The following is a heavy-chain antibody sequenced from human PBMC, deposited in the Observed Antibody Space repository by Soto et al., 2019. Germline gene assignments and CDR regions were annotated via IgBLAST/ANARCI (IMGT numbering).Heavy chain of an antibody. CDR2: IYYSGST. CDR1: GGSISSGGYY. CDR3: AREKQWLYTYYFDY. V-gene: IGHV4-31*03. D-gene: IGHD6-19*01. Sequence: QVQLQESGPGLMKPSQTLSLTCTVSGGSISSGGYYWSWIRQHPGKGLEWIGYIYYSGSTYYNPSLKSRVTISVDTSKNQFSLKLSSVTAADTAVYYCAREKQWLYTYYFDYWGRGTLVTVSS. J-gene: IGHJ4*02.